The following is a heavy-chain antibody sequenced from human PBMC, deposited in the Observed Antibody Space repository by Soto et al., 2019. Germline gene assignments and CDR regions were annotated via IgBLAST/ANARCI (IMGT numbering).Heavy chain of an antibody. CDR1: VFTFSSYS. J-gene: IGHJ4*02. CDR2: ISYDGSNK. D-gene: IGHD1-26*01. V-gene: IGHV3-30-3*01. Sequence: GGSLRLSCAASVFTFSSYSMHWVRQAPGKGLEWVAVISYDGSNKYYADSVKGRFTISRDNSKNTLYLQMNSLRAEDTAVYYCARDSSGSYYAFFDYWGQGTLVTVSS. CDR3: ARDSSGSYYAFFDY.